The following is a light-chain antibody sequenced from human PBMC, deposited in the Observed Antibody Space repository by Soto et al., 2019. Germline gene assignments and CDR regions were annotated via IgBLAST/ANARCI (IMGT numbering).Light chain of an antibody. CDR2: EVS. V-gene: IGLV2-8*01. CDR1: SSDVGGYNY. CDR3: SSYAGSNNFV. Sequence: QSALTQPPSASGSPGQSVTISCTGTSSDVGGYNYVSWYQQHPGKAPKLMIYEVSERPSGVPDRFSGSKSSNTASLTVSGLQAEDEADYYCSSYAGSNNFVLGNGTKVTVL. J-gene: IGLJ1*01.